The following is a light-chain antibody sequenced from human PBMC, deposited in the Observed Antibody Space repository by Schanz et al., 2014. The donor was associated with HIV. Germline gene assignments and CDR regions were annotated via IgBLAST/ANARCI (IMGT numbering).Light chain of an antibody. Sequence: DIQMTQSPSSVSASVGDRVTITCRASQGISSWLAWYQQKPGKAPKLLIYAASSLQSGVPSRFSGSGSGTDFTLTISGLLPEDFATYYCLQDYNYPRTFGQGTKVEIK. V-gene: IGKV1-12*01. J-gene: IGKJ1*01. CDR1: QGISSW. CDR3: LQDYNYPRT. CDR2: AAS.